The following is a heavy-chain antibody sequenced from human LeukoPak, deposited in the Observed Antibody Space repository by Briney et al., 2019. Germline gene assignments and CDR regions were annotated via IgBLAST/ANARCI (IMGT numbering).Heavy chain of an antibody. Sequence: GGSLRLSCAASGFAIIGYAMYWVRQAPGKGLEWVAFIRYDGSNKYYADSVKGRFTISRDNSKNTLYLQMNSLRAEDTAVYYCARDPFGGNWNTEGFDYWGQGTLVTVSS. CDR3: ARDPFGGNWNTEGFDY. D-gene: IGHD1/OR15-1a*01. CDR2: IRYDGSNK. V-gene: IGHV3-33*07. J-gene: IGHJ4*02. CDR1: GFAIIGYA.